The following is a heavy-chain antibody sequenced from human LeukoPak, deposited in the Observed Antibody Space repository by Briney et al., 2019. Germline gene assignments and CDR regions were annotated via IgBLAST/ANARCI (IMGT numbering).Heavy chain of an antibody. V-gene: IGHV4-59*01. CDR3: ASGSSSDYSNYIDY. J-gene: IGHJ4*02. Sequence: SETLSLTCTVSGGSINSYYWSWIRQPPGKGLEWIGYIYYSGSTNYNPSLKSRVTISVDTSKNQFSLKLSSVTAADTAVYYCASGSSSDYSNYIDYWGQGTLVTVSS. CDR2: IYYSGST. D-gene: IGHD4-11*01. CDR1: GGSINSYY.